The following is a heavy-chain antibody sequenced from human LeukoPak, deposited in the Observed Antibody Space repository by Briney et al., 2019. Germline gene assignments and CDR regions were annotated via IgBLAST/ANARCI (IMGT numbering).Heavy chain of an antibody. CDR2: IYYSGST. Sequence: SQTLSLTCTVSGGSISSGGYYWSWIRQHPGKGLEWIGYIYYSGSTYYNPSLKSRVTISVDTSKSQFSLKLSSVTAADTAVYYCASISGGGYCSGGSCQPSFYFDYWGQGTLVTVSS. CDR1: GGSISSGGYY. D-gene: IGHD2-15*01. J-gene: IGHJ4*02. V-gene: IGHV4-31*03. CDR3: ASISGGGYCSGGSCQPSFYFDY.